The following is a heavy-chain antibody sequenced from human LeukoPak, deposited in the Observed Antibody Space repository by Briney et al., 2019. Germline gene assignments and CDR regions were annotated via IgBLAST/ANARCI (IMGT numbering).Heavy chain of an antibody. Sequence: GGSLRVSCAASGFTFNFAAMNWVRHSPGKGLEWVATNIGNGFSTYYADSVSGRLTISRDNSQNTLFLQMNSLGAEDTAIYYCAKGRRDGYNFPLFDFWGHGALVTVSS. CDR3: AKGRRDGYNFPLFDF. CDR2: NIGNGFST. V-gene: IGHV3-23*01. D-gene: IGHD5-24*01. CDR1: GFTFNFAA. J-gene: IGHJ4*01.